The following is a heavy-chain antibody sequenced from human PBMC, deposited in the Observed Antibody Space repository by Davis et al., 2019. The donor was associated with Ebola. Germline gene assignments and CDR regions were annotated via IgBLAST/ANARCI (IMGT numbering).Heavy chain of an antibody. J-gene: IGHJ5*02. D-gene: IGHD1-26*01. Sequence: SVEVSCKASGGTFSSYAISWVRQAPGQGLEWMGRIIPILGIANYAQKFQGRVTMTRNTSISTAYMELSSLRSEDTAVYYCARGKLLGTWGQGTLVTVSS. V-gene: IGHV1-69*04. CDR2: IIPILGIA. CDR3: ARGKLLGT. CDR1: GGTFSSYA.